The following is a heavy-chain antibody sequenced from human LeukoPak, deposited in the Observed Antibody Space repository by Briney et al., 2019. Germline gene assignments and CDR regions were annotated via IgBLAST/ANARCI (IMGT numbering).Heavy chain of an antibody. V-gene: IGHV4-39*07. CDR3: ARDQSGAFDI. CDR2: IYYSGST. Sequence: KPSETLSLTCSVSGGSINSRSYYWGWIRQPPGKGLEWIGSIYYSGSTYYNPSLKSRVTISVDTSKNQFSLKLSSVTAADTAVYYCARDQSGAFDIWGQGTMVTVSS. J-gene: IGHJ3*02. CDR1: GGSINSRSYY.